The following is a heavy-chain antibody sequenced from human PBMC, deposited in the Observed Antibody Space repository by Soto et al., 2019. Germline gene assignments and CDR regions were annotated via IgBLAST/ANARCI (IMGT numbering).Heavy chain of an antibody. CDR1: GYTFSDYW. Sequence: GESLKISCKGSGYTFSDYWIGWVRQMPGKGLEWMGIMYPGDSDTRYSPSFQGQVTISADKSISTAYLQWSSLKASDTAMYYCARLEYYDILIGDYWGQGTLVTVSS. D-gene: IGHD3-9*01. V-gene: IGHV5-51*01. CDR3: ARLEYYDILIGDY. J-gene: IGHJ4*02. CDR2: MYPGDSDT.